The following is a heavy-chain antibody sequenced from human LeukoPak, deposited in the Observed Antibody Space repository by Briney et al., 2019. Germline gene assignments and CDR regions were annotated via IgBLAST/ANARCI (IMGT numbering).Heavy chain of an antibody. CDR2: ISYDGSNK. Sequence: GGSLRLSCAASGFTFSSYGMHWVRQAPGKGLEWVAVISYDGSNKYYEDSVKGRFTISRDNSKNTLYLQMNSLRAEDTVVYYCATDTYQYGSGSYPIPIYYYYYGMDVWGQGTTVTVSS. CDR1: GFTFSSYG. J-gene: IGHJ6*02. CDR3: ATDTYQYGSGSYPIPIYYYYYGMDV. V-gene: IGHV3-30*03. D-gene: IGHD3-10*01.